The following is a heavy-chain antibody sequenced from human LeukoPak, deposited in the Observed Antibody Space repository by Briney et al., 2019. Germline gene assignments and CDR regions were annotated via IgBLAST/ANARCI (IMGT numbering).Heavy chain of an antibody. Sequence: ASVKVSCKASGYTFTGYYMHWVRQAPGQGLEWMGWINPNSGGTNYAQKFQGSVTMTRDTSISTAYMELSRLRSDDTAVYYRAVDLGYCSSTSCYYYYGMDVWGQGTTVTVSS. CDR1: GYTFTGYY. V-gene: IGHV1-2*02. CDR3: AVDLGYCSSTSCYYYYGMDV. CDR2: INPNSGGT. J-gene: IGHJ6*02. D-gene: IGHD2-2*01.